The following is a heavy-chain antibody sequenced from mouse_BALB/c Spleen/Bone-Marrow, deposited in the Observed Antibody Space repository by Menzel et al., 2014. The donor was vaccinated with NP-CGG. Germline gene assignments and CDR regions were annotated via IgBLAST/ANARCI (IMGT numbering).Heavy chain of an antibody. J-gene: IGHJ1*01. D-gene: IGHD2-2*01. Sequence: SAPAVDFSRYWMSWVRQAPGQGLEWIGEINPDSSTINYTPSLKDKFIISRDNAKNTLYLQMSKVRSEDTALYYCALLGYYGYFYVWGAGTTVTVSS. V-gene: IGHV4-1*02. CDR2: INPDSSTI. CDR1: AVDFSRYW. CDR3: ALLGYYGYFYV.